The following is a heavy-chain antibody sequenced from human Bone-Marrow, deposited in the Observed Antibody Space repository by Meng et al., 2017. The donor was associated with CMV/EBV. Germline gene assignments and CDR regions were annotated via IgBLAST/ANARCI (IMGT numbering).Heavy chain of an antibody. CDR1: GGSVHSGNSY. Sequence: SETLSLTCTVSGGSVHSGNSYWSWIRQPPGKGLEWIGYIYYSGSTNYNPSLKSRVTISVDTSKNQFSLKLSSVTAADTAVNYCARGGRRKQPLGDVWGQGTTVTVSS. V-gene: IGHV4-61*01. CDR3: ARGGRRKQPLGDV. D-gene: IGHD1-26*01. CDR2: IYYSGST. J-gene: IGHJ6*02.